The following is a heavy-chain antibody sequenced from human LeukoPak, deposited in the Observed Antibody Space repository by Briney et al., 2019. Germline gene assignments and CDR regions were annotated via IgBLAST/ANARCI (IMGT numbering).Heavy chain of an antibody. Sequence: GASVKVSCKASVYTFTSYGISWVRQAPGQGLEWMGWIHPSTGNPTYAQGFTGRFVFSLDTSVSTTYLQISSLKAEDTAVYFCARAFQSLGGLSLPDYWGQGTLVTVSS. J-gene: IGHJ4*02. V-gene: IGHV7-4-1*02. CDR2: IHPSTGNP. CDR3: ARAFQSLGGLSLPDY. CDR1: VYTFTSYG. D-gene: IGHD3-16*02.